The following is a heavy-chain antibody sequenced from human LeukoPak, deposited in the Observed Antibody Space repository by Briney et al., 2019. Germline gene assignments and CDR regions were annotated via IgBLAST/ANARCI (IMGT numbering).Heavy chain of an antibody. Sequence: GGTLRLSCAASRFSFSSYDMNWVRQAPGKGLEWLSAISGSGGSTYYADSVKGRLTISRDNSKNTLYLQMNSLRAEDTAVYYCAKKATYYYGSGSQAYYFDYWGQGTPVTVSS. CDR2: ISGSGGST. CDR3: AKKATYYYGSGSQAYYFDY. J-gene: IGHJ4*02. CDR1: RFSFSSYD. D-gene: IGHD3-10*01. V-gene: IGHV3-23*01.